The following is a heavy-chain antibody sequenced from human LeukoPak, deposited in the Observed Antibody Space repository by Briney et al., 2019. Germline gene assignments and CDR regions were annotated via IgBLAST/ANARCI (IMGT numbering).Heavy chain of an antibody. D-gene: IGHD6-19*01. Sequence: GSVKVSCKASGYTFTSYDINWVRQATGQGLEWMGWMNPNSGNTGYAQKFQGRVTMTRNTSISTAYMELSSLRSEDTAVYYCARALAVDGGSDYWGQGTLVTISS. V-gene: IGHV1-8*01. CDR3: ARALAVDGGSDY. J-gene: IGHJ4*02. CDR2: MNPNSGNT. CDR1: GYTFTSYD.